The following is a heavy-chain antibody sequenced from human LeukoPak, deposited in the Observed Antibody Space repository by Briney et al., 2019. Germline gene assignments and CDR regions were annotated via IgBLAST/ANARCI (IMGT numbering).Heavy chain of an antibody. V-gene: IGHV3-48*02. J-gene: IGHJ4*02. CDR3: AREAIFGVVRQYFFDC. D-gene: IGHD3-3*01. CDR2: ISSSSDTI. CDR1: GFTFNSNS. Sequence: GGSLRLSCAASGFTFNSNSMNWVRQAPEKGMEWVSYISSSSDTIYYADSVKGRFTISRDNAKNSLYLQMNSLRDEDTAVYYCAREAIFGVVRQYFFDCWGQGTLVTVSS.